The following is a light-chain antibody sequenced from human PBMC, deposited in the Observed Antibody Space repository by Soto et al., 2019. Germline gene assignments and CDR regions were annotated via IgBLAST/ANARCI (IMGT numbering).Light chain of an antibody. J-gene: IGKJ5*01. CDR1: QGMNTY. V-gene: IGKV1-9*01. Sequence: DIQLTQSPSFLSASVEDRVTISCRASQGMNTYVAWYQQKPGKAPKLLIYGASTLHTGVPSRFSGSESGAEFTLTISSLQPEDFATYYCQQLHSYPITFGQGTRLEIK. CDR3: QQLHSYPIT. CDR2: GAS.